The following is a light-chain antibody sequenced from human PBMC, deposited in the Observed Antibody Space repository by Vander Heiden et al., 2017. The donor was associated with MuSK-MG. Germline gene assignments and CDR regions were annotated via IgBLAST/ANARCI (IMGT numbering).Light chain of an antibody. CDR3: QQYYSPPIT. J-gene: IGKJ2*01. V-gene: IGKV4-1*01. Sequence: DIVMTQSPDPLAVSLGARATIHCKSSQSILFNSNNKNYLAWYQQKPGQPPKLLIYWASTRESGVPGRFSGSGSGTDFTLTIGSLQAEDVAVYYCQQYYSPPITFGQGTKLEIK. CDR1: QSILFNSNNKNY. CDR2: WAS.